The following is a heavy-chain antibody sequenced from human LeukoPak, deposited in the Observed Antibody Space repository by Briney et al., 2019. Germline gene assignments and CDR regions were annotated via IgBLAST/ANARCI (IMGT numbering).Heavy chain of an antibody. CDR1: GFTFSSHG. CDR3: AKDRLRYCSGGSCYPDDP. J-gene: IGHJ5*02. Sequence: GGSLRLSCAASGFTFSSHGMNWVRQAPGKGLEWVSGIIPSGHTTYYADSVRGRFTISRDNSKNTLYLQMNSLRAEDTAVYYCAKDRLRYCSGGSCYPDDPWGQGTLVTVSS. D-gene: IGHD2-15*01. V-gene: IGHV3-23*01. CDR2: IIPSGHTT.